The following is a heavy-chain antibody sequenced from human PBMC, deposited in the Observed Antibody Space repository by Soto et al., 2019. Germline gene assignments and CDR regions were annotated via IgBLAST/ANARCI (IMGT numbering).Heavy chain of an antibody. CDR2: INHSGST. D-gene: IGHD3-10*01. CDR3: ARGEVLLWFGELYDYYYGMDV. V-gene: IGHV4-34*01. J-gene: IGHJ6*02. CDR1: GESFSGYY. Sequence: SETLSLTCAVYGESFSGYYWSWIRQPPGKGLEWIGEINHSGSTNYNPSLKSRVTISVDTSKNQFSLKLSSVTAADTAVYYCARGEVLLWFGELYDYYYGMDVWGQGTTVTVS.